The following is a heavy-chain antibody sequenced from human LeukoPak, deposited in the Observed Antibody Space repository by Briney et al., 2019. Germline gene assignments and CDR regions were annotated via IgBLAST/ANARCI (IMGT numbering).Heavy chain of an antibody. D-gene: IGHD2/OR15-2a*01. CDR1: GFTFSSYG. V-gene: IGHV3-30*02. CDR3: ARVPNSAAQLGISDY. CDR2: IRYDGTSD. J-gene: IGHJ4*02. Sequence: PGGSLRLSCAASGFTFSSYGMHWVRQAPGRGLEWVAFIRYDGTSDQYADSVKGRFTISRDNSKNTLYLQMNSLRAEDTAVYYCARVPNSAAQLGISDYWGQGTLVTVSS.